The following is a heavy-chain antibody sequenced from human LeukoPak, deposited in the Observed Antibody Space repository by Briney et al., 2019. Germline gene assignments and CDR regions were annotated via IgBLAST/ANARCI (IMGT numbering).Heavy chain of an antibody. CDR3: ARGYCGGDCYGD. CDR1: GFTFSSYA. CDR2: IDGSSSHI. V-gene: IGHV3-21*01. Sequence: GESLRLSCTASGFTFSSYAMNWVRQAPGKGLEWVSSIDGSSSHIYYADSVKGRFTISRDNTKSSLYLQMNSLRAEDMAVYYCARGYCGGDCYGDWGQGTLVTVSS. D-gene: IGHD2-21*02. J-gene: IGHJ1*01.